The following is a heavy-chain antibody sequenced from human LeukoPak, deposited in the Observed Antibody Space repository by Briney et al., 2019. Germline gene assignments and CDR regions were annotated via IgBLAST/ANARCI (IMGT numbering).Heavy chain of an antibody. Sequence: PGGSLRLSCAASGFTFSSYAMSWVRQAPGKGLEWVSGISWNSGSIGYADSVKGRFTISRDNAKNSLYLQMSSLRAEDTALYYCAKDMVAYYGSETPYGMDVWGQGTTVTVSS. CDR1: GFTFSSYA. D-gene: IGHD3-10*01. J-gene: IGHJ6*02. CDR2: ISWNSGSI. CDR3: AKDMVAYYGSETPYGMDV. V-gene: IGHV3-9*01.